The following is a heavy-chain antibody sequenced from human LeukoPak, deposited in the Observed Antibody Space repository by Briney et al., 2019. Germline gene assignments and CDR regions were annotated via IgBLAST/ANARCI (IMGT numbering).Heavy chain of an antibody. CDR3: ARDRGYSTFDY. Sequence: PGGSLRLSCAASGFTFSNYWMSWVRQAPGKGLEWVANKNQDGSEINYVDSVKGRFTISRDNARNSLYLQMNGLRADDTAVYHCARDRGYSTFDYWGQGTLVTVSS. J-gene: IGHJ4*02. CDR1: GFTFSNYW. D-gene: IGHD3-22*01. V-gene: IGHV3-7*01. CDR2: KNQDGSEI.